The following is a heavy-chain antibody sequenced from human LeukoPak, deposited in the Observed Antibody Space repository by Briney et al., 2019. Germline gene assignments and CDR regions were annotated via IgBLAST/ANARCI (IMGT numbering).Heavy chain of an antibody. Sequence: GGSLRLSCAASGFTFDDYAMRWVRQAPGKGLECVSLICGDGGSTYYADSAQGPVTISRDNSKNTLYLQMNSLRTDDTALYWCAKAPEMATRWGQGTLVTASS. CDR3: AKAPEMATR. V-gene: IGHV3-43*02. J-gene: IGHJ4*02. D-gene: IGHD5-24*01. CDR2: ICGDGGST. CDR1: GFTFDDYA.